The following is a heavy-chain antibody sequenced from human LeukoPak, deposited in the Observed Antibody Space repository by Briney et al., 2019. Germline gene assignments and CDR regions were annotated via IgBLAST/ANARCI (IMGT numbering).Heavy chain of an antibody. CDR2: IYPGDPDP. CDR3: ARRYYYGSGSYSTFDY. CDR1: GHSFTSYW. D-gene: IGHD3-10*01. V-gene: IGHV5-51*01. Sequence: GESLKISCTGSGHSFTSYWIGWVRQIPGKGLEWMGIIYPGDPDPRYSPTFQGQVTISADTSISTAYLQWSSLKASDTAMNYCARRYYYGSGSYSTFDYWGQGTLVTVS. J-gene: IGHJ4*02.